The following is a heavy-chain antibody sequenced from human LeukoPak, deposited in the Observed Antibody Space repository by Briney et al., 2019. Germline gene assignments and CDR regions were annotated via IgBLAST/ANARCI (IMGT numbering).Heavy chain of an antibody. D-gene: IGHD3-22*01. CDR3: AVHYDSSGFDY. Sequence: PGGSLRLSCAASGFTFSSYSMNWVRQAPGKGLEWVSYISSSSSTIYYADSVKGRFTISRDNAKNSLYLQMNSLRAEDTAVYYCAVHYDSSGFDYWGQGTLVTVSS. V-gene: IGHV3-48*01. CDR2: ISSSSSTI. CDR1: GFTFSSYS. J-gene: IGHJ4*02.